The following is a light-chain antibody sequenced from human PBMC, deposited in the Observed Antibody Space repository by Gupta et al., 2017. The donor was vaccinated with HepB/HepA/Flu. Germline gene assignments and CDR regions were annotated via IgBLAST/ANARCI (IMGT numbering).Light chain of an antibody. Sequence: SYELTQPSSVPVSPGQTASITCSGDKLGNKYACWYQQKPGQSPVLVIYQDTKRPSGIPERFSGSNSANTATLTISGTQAMDEADYYCQAWDSSTVVFGGGTTLTVL. CDR2: QDT. J-gene: IGLJ2*01. CDR1: KLGNKY. CDR3: QAWDSSTVV. V-gene: IGLV3-1*01.